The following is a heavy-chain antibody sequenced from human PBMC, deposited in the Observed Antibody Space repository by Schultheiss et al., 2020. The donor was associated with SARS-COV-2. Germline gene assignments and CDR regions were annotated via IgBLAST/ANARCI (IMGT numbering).Heavy chain of an antibody. CDR3: ATYVEMATIDDGWFDP. V-gene: IGHV1-2*02. CDR1: GGTFSSYA. Sequence: GESLKISCKASGGTFSSYAISWVRQAPGQGLEWMGGIIPNSGGTNYAQKFQGRVTMTRDTSISTAYMELSRLRSDDTAVYYCATYVEMATIDDGWFDPWGQGTLVTVSS. CDR2: IIPNSGGT. D-gene: IGHD5-24*01. J-gene: IGHJ5*02.